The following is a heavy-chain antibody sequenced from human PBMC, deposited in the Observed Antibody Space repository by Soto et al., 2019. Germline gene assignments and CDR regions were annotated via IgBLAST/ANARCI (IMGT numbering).Heavy chain of an antibody. CDR1: GGAIRNSIYY. CDR2: IYYDGSV. D-gene: IGHD6-19*01. V-gene: IGHV4-39*01. Sequence: SETLSLTCTVSGGAIRNSIYYWGWIRQPPGKGLEWIGTIYYDGSVAYSPSLKSRVTLSVDTSRNHFSVKINSVTAADTAVYFCARHRIAVAGPLDYWGQGTLVSVSS. J-gene: IGHJ4*02. CDR3: ARHRIAVAGPLDY.